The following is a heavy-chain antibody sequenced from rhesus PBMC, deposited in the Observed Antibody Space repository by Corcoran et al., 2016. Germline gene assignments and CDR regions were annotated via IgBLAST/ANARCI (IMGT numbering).Heavy chain of an antibody. J-gene: IGHJ1*01. Sequence: QVTLRESGPGLVKPTETLTLTCHFSGFSLSTDGMGVGWIRQPPGKALEWLAKIYWNGLDYYRPSLKSRMTIARNNSKNRVFLVMNRLDPMDTATYYWVRVRAYYWNDYFDIWGQGAPVTVSS. CDR1: GFSLSTDGMG. CDR2: IYWNGLD. CDR3: VRVRAYYWNDYFDI. D-gene: IGHD1-7*02. V-gene: IGHV2-95*01.